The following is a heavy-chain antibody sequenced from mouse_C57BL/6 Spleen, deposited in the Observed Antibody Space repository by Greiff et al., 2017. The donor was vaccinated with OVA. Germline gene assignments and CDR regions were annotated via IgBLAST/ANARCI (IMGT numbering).Heavy chain of an antibody. J-gene: IGHJ3*01. CDR2: IDPSDSYT. Sequence: QVQLQQPGAELVMPGASVKLSCKASGYTFTSYWMHWVKQRPGQGLEWIGEIDPSDSYTNYNQKFKGKSTLTVDKSSSTAYMQLSSLTSEDSAVYYCASQIYYDYDGFAYWGQGTLVTVSA. D-gene: IGHD2-4*01. V-gene: IGHV1-69*01. CDR1: GYTFTSYW. CDR3: ASQIYYDYDGFAY.